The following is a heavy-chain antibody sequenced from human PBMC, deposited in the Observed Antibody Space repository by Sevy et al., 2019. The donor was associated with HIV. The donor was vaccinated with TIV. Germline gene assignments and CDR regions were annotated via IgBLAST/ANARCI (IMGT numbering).Heavy chain of an antibody. D-gene: IGHD3-22*01. CDR3: TRVDYYDTSGSHY. CDR2: IWYDGSNK. V-gene: IGHV3-33*01. J-gene: IGHJ4*02. CDR1: GFTFSSYG. Sequence: GGSLRLSCAASGFTFSSYGMHWVRQAPGKGLEWVAVIWYDGSNKYYADSVKGRFTISRDNSKNTLYLQMNSLRAEDTAVYYCTRVDYYDTSGSHYWGQGTLVTVSS.